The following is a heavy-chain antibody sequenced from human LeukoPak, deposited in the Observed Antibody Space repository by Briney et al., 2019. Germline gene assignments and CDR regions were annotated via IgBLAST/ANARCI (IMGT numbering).Heavy chain of an antibody. Sequence: GGSLRLSCAASGFTFSSYAMHWVRQAPGKGLEWVAVISYDGSNKYYADSVKGRFTISRDNSKNTLYLQMNSLRAEDTAVYYCARESYSSGWYYYYYYMDVWGKGTTVTVSS. CDR3: ARESYSSGWYYYYYYMDV. D-gene: IGHD6-19*01. V-gene: IGHV3-30*04. CDR1: GFTFSSYA. CDR2: ISYDGSNK. J-gene: IGHJ6*03.